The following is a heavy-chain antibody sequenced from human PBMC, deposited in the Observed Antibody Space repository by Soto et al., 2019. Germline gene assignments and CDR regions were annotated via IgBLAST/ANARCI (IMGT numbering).Heavy chain of an antibody. Sequence: GGSLRLSCAASGFTFSSYAMSWVRQAPGKGLEWVSAISGSGGSTYYADSVKGRFTISRDNSKNTLYLQMNSLRAEDTAVYYCAKFVNPVNSRRTTEDLTPYNWFDPWGQGTLVTVSS. CDR3: AKFVNPVNSRRTTEDLTPYNWFDP. CDR2: ISGSGGST. V-gene: IGHV3-23*01. CDR1: GFTFSSYA. D-gene: IGHD4-17*01. J-gene: IGHJ5*02.